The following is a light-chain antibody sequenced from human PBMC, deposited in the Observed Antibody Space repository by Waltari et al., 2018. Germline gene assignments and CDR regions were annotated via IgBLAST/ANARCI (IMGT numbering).Light chain of an antibody. J-gene: IGLJ1*01. CDR3: ASYGRNKTCL. CDR1: SNDVGGYDY. Sequence: QSALTQPPSASGSPGQSVTISCTGTSNDVGGYDYVSWYQQHPGKAPKLLIYEGSKRPSGVPYRFSGSKSGNTASLTVSGLQAEDEADYYCASYGRNKTCLFGTGTKVTVL. CDR2: EGS. V-gene: IGLV2-8*01.